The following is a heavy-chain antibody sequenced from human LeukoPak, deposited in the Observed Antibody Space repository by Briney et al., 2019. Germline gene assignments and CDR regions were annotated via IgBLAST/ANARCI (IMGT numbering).Heavy chain of an antibody. D-gene: IGHD3-10*01. V-gene: IGHV3-7*01. CDR2: IKQDGSEK. CDR3: ARDTFAPRFGEHRYYFDY. CDR1: GFTFSSYW. J-gene: IGHJ4*02. Sequence: SGGSLRLSCAASGFTFSSYWMSWVRQAPGKGLEWVANIKQDGSEKYYVDSVKGRFTISRDNAKNSLYLQMNSLRAEDTAVYYCARDTFAPRFGEHRYYFDYWGQGTLVTVSS.